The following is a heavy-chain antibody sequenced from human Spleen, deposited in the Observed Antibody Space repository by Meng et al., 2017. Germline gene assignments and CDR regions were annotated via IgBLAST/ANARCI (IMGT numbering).Heavy chain of an antibody. CDR1: GYTFTSYA. Sequence: QVQLVQSGSELAKPGASVKVSCKASGYTFTSYAMSWVRQAPGQGLEWMGWIGPYNGNTNYAPTFRGRVTMVTDTATTTAFMELRSLRSDDTAVYYCVRDDVDVQFDYWGQGTLVTVSS. CDR3: VRDDVDVQFDY. J-gene: IGHJ4*02. V-gene: IGHV1-18*01. D-gene: IGHD2-21*01. CDR2: IGPYNGNT.